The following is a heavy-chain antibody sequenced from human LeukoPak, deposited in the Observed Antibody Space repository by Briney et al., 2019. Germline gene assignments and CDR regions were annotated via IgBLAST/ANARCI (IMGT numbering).Heavy chain of an antibody. CDR3: ARSGPQPRSHFDY. D-gene: IGHD2-15*01. V-gene: IGHV1-69*04. J-gene: IGHJ4*02. Sequence: GAPVKVSCKASGGTFSSYAISWVRQAPGQGLEWMGRIIPILGIANYAQKFQGRVTITADKSTSTAYMELSSLRSEDTAVYYCARSGPQPRSHFDYWGQGTLVTVSS. CDR2: IIPILGIA. CDR1: GGTFSSYA.